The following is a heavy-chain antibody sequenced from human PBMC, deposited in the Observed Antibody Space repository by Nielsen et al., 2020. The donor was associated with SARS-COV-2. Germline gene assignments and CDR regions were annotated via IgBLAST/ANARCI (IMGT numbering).Heavy chain of an antibody. V-gene: IGHV3-64D*09. J-gene: IGHJ4*02. CDR3: VRDFGGSSGYERDY. Sequence: LKISCSASGFTFSTYAMHWVRQAPGKGLECVSSLSSSEYSTYYADSVKGRFTISRDNPKNTLYLQMSSLRPEDSGVYYCVRDFGGSSGYERDYWGQGTLVTVSS. CDR2: LSSSEYST. CDR1: GFTFSTYA. D-gene: IGHD5-12*01.